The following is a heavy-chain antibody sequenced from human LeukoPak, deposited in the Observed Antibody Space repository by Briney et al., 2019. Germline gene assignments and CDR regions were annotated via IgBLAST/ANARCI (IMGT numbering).Heavy chain of an antibody. CDR2: MCSESTAI. Sequence: GGSLRLSCSASGFSLRKYEMNWVRQAPGKGLEWISYMCSESTAIYYSDSVEGRFTMSRDNAKNSVHLQMTSLRADDTALYFCAREPAGLFFDANGYLDLWGQGVLVTVSS. V-gene: IGHV3-48*03. D-gene: IGHD3/OR15-3a*01. J-gene: IGHJ4*02. CDR1: GFSLRKYE. CDR3: AREPAGLFFDANGYLDL.